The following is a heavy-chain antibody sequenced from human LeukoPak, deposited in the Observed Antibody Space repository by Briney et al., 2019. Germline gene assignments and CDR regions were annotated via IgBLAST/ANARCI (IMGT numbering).Heavy chain of an antibody. V-gene: IGHV4-34*01. D-gene: IGHD2/OR15-2a*01. CDR1: GGSFSGFY. J-gene: IGHJ2*01. CDR2: MHHSGPT. CDR3: ARGILGYYYFDL. Sequence: TSETLSLTCAVSGGSFSGFYWGWIRQPPGKGLEWNGEMHHSGPTSYKPSPRSRVTISGGTSKNQFSLNLNSVTAADTAVYYCARGILGYYYFDLWGRGTLVTVSS.